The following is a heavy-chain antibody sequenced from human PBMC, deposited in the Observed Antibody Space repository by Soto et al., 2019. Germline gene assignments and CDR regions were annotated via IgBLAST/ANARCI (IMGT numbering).Heavy chain of an antibody. CDR3: ARPDEGGYSSNHHYYYPLDV. Sequence: QVQLVQSGAEVKKPGSSVKVSCKASGGTFRSYSISWVRQAPGQGLEWMGGIIPIFDITNYAQKFQGRVTITADESTSIAYMELSSLGSDDTAVYYCARPDEGGYSSNHHYYYPLDVWGQGTTVTV. CDR2: IIPIFDIT. V-gene: IGHV1-69*01. J-gene: IGHJ6*02. CDR1: GGTFRSYS. D-gene: IGHD3-22*01.